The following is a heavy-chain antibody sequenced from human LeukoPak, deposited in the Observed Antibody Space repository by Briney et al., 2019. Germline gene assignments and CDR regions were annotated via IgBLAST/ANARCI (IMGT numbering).Heavy chain of an antibody. V-gene: IGHV4-39*07. D-gene: IGHD3-22*01. Sequence: SETLSLTCTVSGGSISSGDYYWSWIRQPPGKGLEWIGEIYHSGSTNYNPSLKSRVTISVDKSKNQFSLKLSSVTAADTAVYYCARVGDSSGYADYWGQGTTVTVSS. CDR2: IYHSGST. J-gene: IGHJ4*03. CDR1: GGSISSGDYY. CDR3: ARVGDSSGYADY.